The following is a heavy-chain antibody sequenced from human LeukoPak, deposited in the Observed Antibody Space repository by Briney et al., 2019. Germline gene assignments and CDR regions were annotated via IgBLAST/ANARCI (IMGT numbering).Heavy chain of an antibody. V-gene: IGHV1-69*01. CDR1: GGTFSSYA. CDR2: TIPIFGTA. D-gene: IGHD1-26*01. J-gene: IGHJ4*02. CDR3: ARAQRGATTPFDY. Sequence: GASVKVSCKASGGTFSSYAISRVRQAPGQGLEWMGGTIPIFGTANYAQKFQGRVTITADESTSTAYMELSSLRSEDTAVYYCARAQRGATTPFDYWGQGTLVTVSS.